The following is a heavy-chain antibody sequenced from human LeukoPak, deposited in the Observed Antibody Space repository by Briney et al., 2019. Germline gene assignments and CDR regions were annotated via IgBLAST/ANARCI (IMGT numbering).Heavy chain of an antibody. CDR3: ARSGDY. J-gene: IGHJ4*02. Sequence: GGSLRLSCAASGFTFSSSPMNWVRQAPGKGLEWVSYISSSSTIYYADSVKGRFTISRDNAKNSLYLQMNSLRIEDTAVYYCARSGDYWGQGTLVTVSS. CDR2: ISSSSTI. CDR1: GFTFSSSP. V-gene: IGHV3-48*01.